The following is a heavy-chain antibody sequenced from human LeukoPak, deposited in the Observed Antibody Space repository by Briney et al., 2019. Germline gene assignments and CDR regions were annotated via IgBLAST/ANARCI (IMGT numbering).Heavy chain of an antibody. D-gene: IGHD6-6*01. CDR2: ISSSSSYI. CDR3: ARGGIAAREGDYYYVDV. J-gene: IGHJ6*03. Sequence: RPGGSLRLSCAASGFTFSSYSMNWVRQAPGKGLEWVSSISSSSSYIYYADSVKGRFTISRDNAKNSLYLQMNSLRAEDTAVYYCARGGIAAREGDYYYVDVWGKGTTVTVSS. CDR1: GFTFSSYS. V-gene: IGHV3-21*01.